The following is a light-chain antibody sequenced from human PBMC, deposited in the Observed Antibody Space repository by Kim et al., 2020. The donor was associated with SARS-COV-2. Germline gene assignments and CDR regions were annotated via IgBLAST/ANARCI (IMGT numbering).Light chain of an antibody. CDR3: AVWDDSLKQGV. J-gene: IGLJ3*02. CDR2: SNN. V-gene: IGLV1-44*01. CDR1: SSNIGSNN. Sequence: ELTQPPSASGTPGQRVTISCSGSSSNIGSNNVIWYQQLPGAAPNPLNYSNNQRPSGIPDRFSGSRSGTSASLAISGLQSGDEADYYCAVWDDSLKQGVFGGGTQLTVL.